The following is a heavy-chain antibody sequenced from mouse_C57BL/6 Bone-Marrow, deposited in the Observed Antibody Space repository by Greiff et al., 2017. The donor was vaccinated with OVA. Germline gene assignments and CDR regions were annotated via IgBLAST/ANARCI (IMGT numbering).Heavy chain of an antibody. CDR1: GYTFTSYW. CDR2: IDPSDSYT. CDR3: ARWDWDWFAY. D-gene: IGHD4-1*01. J-gene: IGHJ3*01. Sequence: QVQLQQPGAELVKPGASVKLSCTASGYTFTSYWMQWVKQRPGQGLEWIGEIDPSDSYTNYNQKFKGKATLTVDTSSSTAYMQLSSLTSEDSAVYYCARWDWDWFAYWGQGTLVTVSA. V-gene: IGHV1-50*01.